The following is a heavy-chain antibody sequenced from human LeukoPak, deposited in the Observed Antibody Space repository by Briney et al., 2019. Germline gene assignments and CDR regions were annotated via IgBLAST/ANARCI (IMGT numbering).Heavy chain of an antibody. D-gene: IGHD3-22*01. CDR2: MYYGGNT. J-gene: IGHJ4*02. Sequence: SETLSLTCTVSGGSMTNYYWSWIRQPPGKGLEWIGYMYYGGNTNYNPSLKSRVTISVDTSKNHFSLRLSSVTAADTAVYYCASIGKVYDSSGYWYYLDYWGQGTLVTVSS. CDR1: GGSMTNYY. CDR3: ASIGKVYDSSGYWYYLDY. V-gene: IGHV4-59*12.